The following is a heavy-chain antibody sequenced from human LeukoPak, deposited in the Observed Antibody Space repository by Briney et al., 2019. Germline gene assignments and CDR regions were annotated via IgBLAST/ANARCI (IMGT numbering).Heavy chain of an antibody. J-gene: IGHJ5*02. V-gene: IGHV1-18*01. D-gene: IGHD3-9*01. CDR2: ISAYNGNT. CDR3: ARRGYDILTGFRFDP. Sequence: EASVKVSCKASGYTFTSYGISWVRQAPGQGLEWMGWISAYNGNTNYAQKLQGRVTMTTDTSTSTACMELRSLRSDDTAVYYCARRGYDILTGFRFDPWGQGTLVTVSS. CDR1: GYTFTSYG.